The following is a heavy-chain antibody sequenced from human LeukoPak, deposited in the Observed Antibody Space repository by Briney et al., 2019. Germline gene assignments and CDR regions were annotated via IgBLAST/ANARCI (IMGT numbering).Heavy chain of an antibody. CDR2: IRYDGSNK. J-gene: IGHJ4*02. V-gene: IGHV3-30*02. CDR3: AKGSSWCFDY. Sequence: GGSLRLSCAASGFTFSSYAMHWVRQAPGKGLEWVAFIRYDGSNKYYADSVKGRFTISRDNSKNTLYLQMNSLRAEDTAVYYCAKGSSWCFDYWGRGTLVTVSS. D-gene: IGHD6-13*01. CDR1: GFTFSSYA.